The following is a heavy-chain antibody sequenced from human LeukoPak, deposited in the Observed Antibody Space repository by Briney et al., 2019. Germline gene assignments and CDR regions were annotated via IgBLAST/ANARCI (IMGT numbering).Heavy chain of an antibody. V-gene: IGHV3-21*01. CDR3: ARDPYSGNYGTYYYYYMDV. CDR2: ITSSGTYT. J-gene: IGHJ6*03. CDR1: GFTFSNYN. Sequence: GGSLRLSCADSGFTFSNYNMNWVRPAPGKAMEWVSSITSSGTYTFYADSVKGRFTISRDNAKSSLYLQMDSLGPEDTAVYYCARDPYSGNYGTYYYYYMDVWGKGTTVTISS. D-gene: IGHD1-26*01.